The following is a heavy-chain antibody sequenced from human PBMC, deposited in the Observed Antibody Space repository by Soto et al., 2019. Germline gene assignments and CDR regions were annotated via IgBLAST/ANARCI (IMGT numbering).Heavy chain of an antibody. J-gene: IGHJ4*02. CDR2: IIPIFGTA. V-gene: IGHV1-69*12. CDR3: ARALEEYYYDSSGYHYGY. Sequence: QVQLVQSGAEVKKPGSSVKVSCKASGGTFSTYAISWVRQAPGQGLEWMGGIIPIFGTANYAQRFQGRVTITADESTSTAYMGLSSLRSEDTAVYYCARALEEYYYDSSGYHYGYWGQGTLVTVSS. CDR1: GGTFSTYA. D-gene: IGHD3-22*01.